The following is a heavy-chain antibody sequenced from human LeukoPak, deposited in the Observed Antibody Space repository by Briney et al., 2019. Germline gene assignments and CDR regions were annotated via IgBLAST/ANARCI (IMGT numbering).Heavy chain of an antibody. Sequence: SETLSLNCTVSGGSVSSGSYYWSWIRQPPGKGLEWIGYIYYSGSTNYNPSLKSRVTISVDTSKNQFSLKLSSVTAADTAVYYCARDDFEYLVHYGMDVWGQGTTVTVSS. CDR3: ARDDFEYLVHYGMDV. CDR1: GGSVSSGSYY. CDR2: IYYSGST. J-gene: IGHJ6*02. V-gene: IGHV4-61*01. D-gene: IGHD3-9*01.